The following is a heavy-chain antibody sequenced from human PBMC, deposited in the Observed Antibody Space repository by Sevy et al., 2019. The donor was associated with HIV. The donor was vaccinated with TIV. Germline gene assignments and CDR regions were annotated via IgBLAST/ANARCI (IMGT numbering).Heavy chain of an antibody. CDR2: IYPHDSDT. J-gene: IGHJ4*02. Sequence: GESLKISCKGSGYFFSSYWIGWVRQMPGKGLEWMGVIYPHDSDTSYSPSFQGQVTISAAKSISTAYLQWSSRKASDTAMYYCARLGGMGSYYTGSDYWGQGTLLTVSS. CDR1: GYFFSSYW. CDR3: ARLGGMGSYYTGSDY. D-gene: IGHD3-10*01. V-gene: IGHV5-51*01.